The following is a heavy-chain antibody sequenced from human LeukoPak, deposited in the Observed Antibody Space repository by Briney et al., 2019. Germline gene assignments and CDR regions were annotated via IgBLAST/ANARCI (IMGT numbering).Heavy chain of an antibody. Sequence: SETLSLTCTVSGDSISRYYWSWIRQPAGKGLEWIGRVSTSGSTNYNPSLKSRVTMSVDTSKNQFSLKLSSVTAADTAVYYCARYHSSPTGSNWFDPWGQGTLVTVSS. D-gene: IGHD2-2*01. J-gene: IGHJ5*02. V-gene: IGHV4-4*07. CDR3: ARYHSSPTGSNWFDP. CDR2: VSTSGST. CDR1: GDSISRYY.